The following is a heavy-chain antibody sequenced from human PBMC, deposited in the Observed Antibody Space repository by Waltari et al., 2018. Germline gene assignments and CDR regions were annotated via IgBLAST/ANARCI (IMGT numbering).Heavy chain of an antibody. D-gene: IGHD6-13*01. CDR2: IDPRDAYT. CDR1: GYSFTSYW. J-gene: IGHJ5*02. V-gene: IGHV5-10-1*03. Sequence: EVQLVQSGAEVKKPGESLRISCKGSGYSFTSYWISWVRQMPGKGLEWMGRIDPRDAYTNYSPSLKGHVTISADKSISTAYLQWSSRKASDTAMYYCARHCTLAAGTVPTPEDWFDPWGQGTLVTVSS. CDR3: ARHCTLAAGTVPTPEDWFDP.